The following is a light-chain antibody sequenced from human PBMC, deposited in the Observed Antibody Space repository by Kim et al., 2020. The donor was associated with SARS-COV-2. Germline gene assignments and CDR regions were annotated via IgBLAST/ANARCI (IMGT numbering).Light chain of an antibody. CDR3: QQYDNWPPLT. V-gene: IGKV3-15*01. J-gene: IGKJ4*01. Sequence: SPGESATLSCKASQSVSSSLAWYQQKPGQAPRRVINGASVRATGIPAKFSGNGSGTEFSLSISSLQSEDFAVYYCQQYDNWPPLTIGGGTKLDIK. CDR2: GAS. CDR1: QSVSSS.